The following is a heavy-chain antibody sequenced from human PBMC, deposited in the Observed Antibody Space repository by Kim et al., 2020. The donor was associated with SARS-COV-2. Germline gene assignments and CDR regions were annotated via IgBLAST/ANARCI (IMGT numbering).Heavy chain of an antibody. CDR2: IRSKANSYAT. CDR3: RAGSGIEGMDV. V-gene: IGHV3-73*01. D-gene: IGHD3-10*01. Sequence: GGSLRLSCAASGFTFSGSAMHWVRQASGKGLEWVGRIRSKANSYATAYAASVKGRFTISRDDSKNTAYLQMNSLKTEDTAVYYCRAGSGIEGMDVWGQGTTVTVSS. CDR1: GFTFSGSA. J-gene: IGHJ6*02.